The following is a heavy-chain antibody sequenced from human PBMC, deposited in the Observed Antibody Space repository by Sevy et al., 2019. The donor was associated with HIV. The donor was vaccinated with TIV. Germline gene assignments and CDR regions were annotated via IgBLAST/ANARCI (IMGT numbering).Heavy chain of an antibody. CDR3: ARLSSGWSQGLCDY. CDR2: IYPGDSDT. J-gene: IGHJ4*02. V-gene: IGHV5-51*01. D-gene: IGHD6-19*01. Sequence: GGSLRLSCKGSGYSFTSYWIGWVRQMPGKGLEWMGIIYPGDSDTRYSPSFQVQVTISADKSISTAYLQWSSLKASDTAMYYCARLSSGWSQGLCDYWGQGTLVTVSS. CDR1: GYSFTSYW.